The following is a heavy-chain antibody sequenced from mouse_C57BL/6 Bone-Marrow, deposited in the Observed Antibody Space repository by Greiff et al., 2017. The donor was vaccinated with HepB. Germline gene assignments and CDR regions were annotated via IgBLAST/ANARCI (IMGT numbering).Heavy chain of an antibody. CDR1: GFNIKDDY. D-gene: IGHD1-1*01. V-gene: IGHV14-4*01. Sequence: VQLQQSGAELVRPGASVKLSCTASGFNIKDDYMHWVKQRPEQGLEWIGWIDPENGDTEYASKFQGKATITADTSSNTAYLQLSSLTSEDTAVYYFTPWGGSSYGLFDYWGQGTTLTVSS. CDR2: IDPENGDT. CDR3: TPWGGSSYGLFDY. J-gene: IGHJ2*01.